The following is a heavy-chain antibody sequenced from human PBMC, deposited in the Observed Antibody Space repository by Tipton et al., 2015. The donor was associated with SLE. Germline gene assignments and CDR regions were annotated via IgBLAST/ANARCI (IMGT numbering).Heavy chain of an antibody. J-gene: IGHJ5*02. Sequence: TLSLTCTVSGGSISSYYWSWIRQPPGKGLEWIGYIYYSGSTNYNPSLKSRVTISVDKSRNQFSLRLSSVTAADTAIYYCASSTYDYSNYWWFDPWGQGTLVTVSS. CDR1: GGSISSYY. V-gene: IGHV4-59*08. CDR2: IYYSGST. D-gene: IGHD4-11*01. CDR3: ASSTYDYSNYWWFDP.